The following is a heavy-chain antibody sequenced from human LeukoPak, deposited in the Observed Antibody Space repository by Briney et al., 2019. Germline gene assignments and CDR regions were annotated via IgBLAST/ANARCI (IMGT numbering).Heavy chain of an antibody. D-gene: IGHD1-1*01. CDR3: ARRPAFEVLPTGSGAFDI. J-gene: IGHJ3*02. CDR2: IYYSGST. V-gene: IGHV4-59*08. CDR1: GGSISSYY. Sequence: PSETLSLTCTVSGGSISSYYWCWIRQPHGKGLEWIGYIYYSGSTNYNPSLQSRVTISVDTSTNQFSLKLRSVTAADTAVYYCARRPAFEVLPTGSGAFDIWGQGTMVTVSS.